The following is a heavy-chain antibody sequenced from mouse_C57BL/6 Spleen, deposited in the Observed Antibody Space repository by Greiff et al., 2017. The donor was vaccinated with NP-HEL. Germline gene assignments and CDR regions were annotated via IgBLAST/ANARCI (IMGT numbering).Heavy chain of an antibody. Sequence: VKLQQPGAELVKPGASVKLSCKASGYTFTSYWMHWVKQRPGRGLEWIGRIDTNSGGTKYNEKFKSKATLTVDKPSSTAYMQLSSLTSEDSAVYYCARGDYGNYEDAMDYWGQGTSVTVSS. CDR3: ARGDYGNYEDAMDY. V-gene: IGHV1-72*01. D-gene: IGHD2-1*01. CDR2: IDTNSGGT. CDR1: GYTFTSYW. J-gene: IGHJ4*01.